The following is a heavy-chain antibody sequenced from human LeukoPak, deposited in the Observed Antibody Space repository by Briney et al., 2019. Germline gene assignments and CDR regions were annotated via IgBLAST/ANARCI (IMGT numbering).Heavy chain of an antibody. V-gene: IGHV3-7*01. CDR2: IKQDGSQE. Sequence: GGSLRLSCAASGFTSSTYAMSWVRQAPGKGLEWVAHIKQDGSQEYYVDSVKGRFTISRDSAKNSLYLQMNSLRAEDTAVYYCARGVPYDSWSGPHYSDYWGQGTLVTVSS. CDR3: ARGVPYDSWSGPHYSDY. D-gene: IGHD3-3*01. J-gene: IGHJ4*02. CDR1: GFTSSTYA.